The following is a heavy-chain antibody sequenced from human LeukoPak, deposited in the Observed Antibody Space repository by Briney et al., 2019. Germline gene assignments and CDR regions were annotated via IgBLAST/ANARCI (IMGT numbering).Heavy chain of an antibody. CDR2: ILGSGGGT. V-gene: IGHV3-23*01. Sequence: GGSLRLSCTASGFTFNSYIMAWVRQAPGKGLEWVSSILGSGGGTYYADSVRGRFTISRDNSKNTLYLQMNSLRAEDTAVYYCGRSGTWDLWLDYWGQGTLVTVSS. J-gene: IGHJ4*02. CDR1: GFTFNSYI. D-gene: IGHD1-26*01. CDR3: GRSGTWDLWLDY.